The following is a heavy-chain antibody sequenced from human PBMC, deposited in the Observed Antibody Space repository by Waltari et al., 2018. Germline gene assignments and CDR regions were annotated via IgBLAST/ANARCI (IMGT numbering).Heavy chain of an antibody. CDR1: VGSISTPF. D-gene: IGHD3-10*01. J-gene: IGHJ5*02. CDR2: ISSSGST. CDR3: ARASYGSGSSWFDP. Sequence: QVQLQESGPGLVQPSETLSLICSVSVGSISTPFWGWIRQPPGKTLEWIGNISSSGSTNYNPSLTSRVTISLDMSKNQFSLKLRSVSAADTAVYYCARASYGSGSSWFDPWGQGNLVTVSS. V-gene: IGHV4-59*11.